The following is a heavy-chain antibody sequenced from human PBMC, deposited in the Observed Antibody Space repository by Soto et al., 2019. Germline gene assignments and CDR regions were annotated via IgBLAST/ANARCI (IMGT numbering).Heavy chain of an antibody. CDR2: INRNSGGT. D-gene: IGHD6-19*01. J-gene: IGHJ5*02. CDR3: ARALRIAVALDP. Sequence: QVQLVQSGAEVKKPGASVKVSCKASGYTFTGYYMHWVRQAPGQGLEWMGWINRNSGGTNYAQKFQGWATMPRDTSISTAYMELSRLRSDDTAVYYCARALRIAVALDPWGQGTLVTVSS. CDR1: GYTFTGYY. V-gene: IGHV1-2*04.